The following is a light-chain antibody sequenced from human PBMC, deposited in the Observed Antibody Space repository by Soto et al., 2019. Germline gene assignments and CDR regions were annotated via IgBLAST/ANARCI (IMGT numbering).Light chain of an antibody. Sequence: QSVLTQPASVSGSPGQSITISCTGSHSDVYGHNYISWYQHHPGKVPKLIIYEASRRPSGVSTRFSGSKSGITASLTISGLQAEDEADYYCSSYTSAGVFGGGTKVTVL. CDR2: EAS. CDR1: HSDVYGHNY. V-gene: IGLV2-14*01. CDR3: SSYTSAGV. J-gene: IGLJ3*02.